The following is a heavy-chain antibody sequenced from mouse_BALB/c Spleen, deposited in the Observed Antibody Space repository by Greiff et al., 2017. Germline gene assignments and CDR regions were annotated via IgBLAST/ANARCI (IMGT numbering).Heavy chain of an antibody. CDR2: IWSGGST. Sequence: QVQLQQSGPGLVQPSQSLSITCTVSGFSLTSYGVHWVRQSPGKGLEWLGVIWSGGSTDYNAAFISRLSISKDNSKSQVFFKMNSLQADDTAIYYCASYGNSYYYAMDDWGQGTSVTVSS. D-gene: IGHD2-1*01. CDR1: GFSLTSYG. V-gene: IGHV2-4-1*01. J-gene: IGHJ4*01. CDR3: ASYGNSYYYAMDD.